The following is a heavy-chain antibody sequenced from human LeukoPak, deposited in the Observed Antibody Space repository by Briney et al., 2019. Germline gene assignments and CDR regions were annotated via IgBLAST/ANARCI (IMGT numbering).Heavy chain of an antibody. CDR2: IIPIFGTA. Sequence: ASVKVSCKASGGTFSSYAISWVRQAPGQGLEWMGGIIPIFGTANYAQKFQGRVKITADESTSTAYMELSSLRSEDTAVYYCARGEVEMATSFDYWGQGTLVTVSS. CDR3: ARGEVEMATSFDY. J-gene: IGHJ4*02. V-gene: IGHV1-69*13. CDR1: GGTFSSYA. D-gene: IGHD5-24*01.